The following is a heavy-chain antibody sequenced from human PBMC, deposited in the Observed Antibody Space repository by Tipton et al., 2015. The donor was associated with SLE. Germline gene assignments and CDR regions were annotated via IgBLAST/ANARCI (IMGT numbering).Heavy chain of an antibody. Sequence: SLRLSCAASGFTFSDYYMSWIRQAPGKGLEWVSYISRSGDIIYYADSVNGRFTISRDNAKNSLFLQMDSLRVEDTAVYYCARDLDALGYCDYWGQGTLVTVSS. CDR2: ISRSGDII. CDR1: GFTFSDYY. D-gene: IGHD3-22*01. J-gene: IGHJ4*02. CDR3: ARDLDALGYCDY. V-gene: IGHV3-11*01.